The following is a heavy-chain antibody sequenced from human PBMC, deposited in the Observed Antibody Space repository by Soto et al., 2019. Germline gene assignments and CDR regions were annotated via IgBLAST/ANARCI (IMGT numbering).Heavy chain of an antibody. CDR3: AVAVTGSRSQLAH. J-gene: IGHJ4*02. CDR1: GGTFSSNA. V-gene: IGHV1-69*06. CDR2: IIPIYASP. D-gene: IGHD3-9*01. Sequence: QVQLVQSGAEVKKPGSSVKVSCEASGGTFSSNAISWVRQAPGQGLEWMGGIIPIYASPNYAQTFQGRVTVTADKATSTAYLELSRLKVADSAIYYCAVAVTGSRSQLAHWGQGTLVIVSS.